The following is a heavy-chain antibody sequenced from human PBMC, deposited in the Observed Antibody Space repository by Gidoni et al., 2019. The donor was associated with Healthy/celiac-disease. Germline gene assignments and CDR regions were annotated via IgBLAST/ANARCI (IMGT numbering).Heavy chain of an antibody. Sequence: EVQLVESGGGLVQPGGSLSTSGAASGFPFSSYEMNWVRQAPGKGLEWVSYISSSGSTIYYAESVKGRFTISRDNAKNSLYLQMNSLRAEDTAVYYCARRWDDDSSGYYSSADYWGQGTLVTVSS. CDR2: ISSSGSTI. V-gene: IGHV3-48*03. CDR1: GFPFSSYE. J-gene: IGHJ4*02. D-gene: IGHD3-22*01. CDR3: ARRWDDDSSGYYSSADY.